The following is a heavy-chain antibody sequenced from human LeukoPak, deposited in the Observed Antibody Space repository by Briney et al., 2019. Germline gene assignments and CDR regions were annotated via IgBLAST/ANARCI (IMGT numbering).Heavy chain of an antibody. J-gene: IGHJ4*02. V-gene: IGHV4-61*01. CDR2: IYYSGST. CDR1: GGSVSSGSYY. D-gene: IGHD6-19*01. Sequence: SETLSLTCTVSGGSVSSGSYYWSWIRQPPGTGLEWIGYIYYSGSTNYNPSLKSRVTISVDTSKNQFSLKLSSVTAADTAVYYCATYSSGSTPFFDYWGQGTLVTVSS. CDR3: ATYSSGSTPFFDY.